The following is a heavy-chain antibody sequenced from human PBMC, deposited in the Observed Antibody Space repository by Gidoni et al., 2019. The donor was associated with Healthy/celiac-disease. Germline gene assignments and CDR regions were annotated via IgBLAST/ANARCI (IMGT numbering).Heavy chain of an antibody. CDR3: ARSIAAAGNYYFDY. J-gene: IGHJ4*02. D-gene: IGHD6-13*01. Sequence: LQQWGAGLLKPSETLSLTCAVYGGSFSGYYWSWIRQPPGKGLEWMGEINHSRSTNYNPSLKSRVTISVDTSKNQFSLKLSSVTAADTAVYYCARSIAAAGNYYFDYWGQGTLVTVSS. V-gene: IGHV4-34*01. CDR2: INHSRST. CDR1: GGSFSGYY.